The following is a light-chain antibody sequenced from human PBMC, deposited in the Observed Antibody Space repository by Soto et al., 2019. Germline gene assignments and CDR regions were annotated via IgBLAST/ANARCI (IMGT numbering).Light chain of an antibody. CDR3: QQRSNWPF. J-gene: IGKJ4*01. CDR1: QSVSSY. Sequence: EIVLTQSPATLSLSPGERATLSCRASQSVSSYLAWYQQKPGQAPRLLIYDASNRATGIPARFSGSGSGTDFTLPISSLEPEDFAVYYCQQRSNWPFFGGGTKVEIK. V-gene: IGKV3-11*01. CDR2: DAS.